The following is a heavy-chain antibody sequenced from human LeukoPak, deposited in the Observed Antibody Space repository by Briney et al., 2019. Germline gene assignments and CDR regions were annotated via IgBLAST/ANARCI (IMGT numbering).Heavy chain of an antibody. CDR1: GGSISSSSYY. J-gene: IGHJ5*02. V-gene: IGHV4-39*01. CDR2: IYYSGST. Sequence: SETLSLTCTVSGGSISSSSYYWGWIRQPPGKGLEWIGSIYYSGSTYYNPSLKSRVTISVDTSKNQFSLKLSSVTAADTAVYYCARLELRGGLRFDPWGQGTLVTVSS. CDR3: ARLELRGGLRFDP. D-gene: IGHD1-7*01.